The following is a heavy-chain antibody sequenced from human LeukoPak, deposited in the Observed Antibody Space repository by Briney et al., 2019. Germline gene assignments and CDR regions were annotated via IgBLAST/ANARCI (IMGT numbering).Heavy chain of an antibody. D-gene: IGHD4/OR15-4a*01. J-gene: IGHJ4*02. CDR3: ARGAGRDHPDY. Sequence: GGSLRLSCAASGFTFNGYWMSWVRQAPGKGPEWVANIKHDGSEKYHVDSVKGRFTISRDNSQNSLYLQMNSLRPEDTAVYYCARGAGRDHPDYWRQGTLVTVSS. V-gene: IGHV3-7*01. CDR2: IKHDGSEK. CDR1: GFTFNGYW.